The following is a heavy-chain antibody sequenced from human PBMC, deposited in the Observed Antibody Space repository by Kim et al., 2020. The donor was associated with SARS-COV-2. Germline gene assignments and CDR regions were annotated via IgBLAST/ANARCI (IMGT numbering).Heavy chain of an antibody. Sequence: GGSLRLSCAASGFTFSGSAMHWVRQASGKGLEWVGRIRNKANGYVTAYAASVKGRFTISRDDSKNTAYLQMNSLKTEDTAVYYCTRVNPIAGAWYDAFDIWGQEKMVTVSS. V-gene: IGHV3-73*01. D-gene: IGHD6-19*01. CDR1: GFTFSGSA. CDR2: IRNKANGYVT. J-gene: IGHJ3*02. CDR3: TRVNPIAGAWYDAFDI.